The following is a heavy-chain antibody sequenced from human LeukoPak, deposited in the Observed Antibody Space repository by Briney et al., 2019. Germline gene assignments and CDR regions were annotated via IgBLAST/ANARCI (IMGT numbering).Heavy chain of an antibody. Sequence: GGSLRLSCAASGFTFSDYYMSWIRQAPGKGLEWVSYISSSSSYTNYADSVKGRFTISRDNSKNTLYLQMNSLRAEDTAVYYCASNVIWAYFDYWGQGTLVTVSS. CDR3: ASNVIWAYFDY. J-gene: IGHJ4*02. V-gene: IGHV3-11*03. CDR2: ISSSSSYT. CDR1: GFTFSDYY. D-gene: IGHD2-21*01.